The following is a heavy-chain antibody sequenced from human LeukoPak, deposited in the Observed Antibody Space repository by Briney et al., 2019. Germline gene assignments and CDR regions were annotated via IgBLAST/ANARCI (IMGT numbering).Heavy chain of an antibody. CDR1: GYTFTSYD. V-gene: IGHV1-8*03. D-gene: IGHD3-16*02. J-gene: IGHJ6*03. CDR3: ARALLSGVFGAYYYYMDV. CDR2: MNPNSGNT. Sequence: HRASVKVSCKASGYTFTSYDINWVRQATGQGLEWMGWMNPNSGNTGYAQKFQGRVTITRNTSISTAYMELSSLRSEDTAVYYCARALLSGVFGAYYYYMDVWGKGTTVTVSS.